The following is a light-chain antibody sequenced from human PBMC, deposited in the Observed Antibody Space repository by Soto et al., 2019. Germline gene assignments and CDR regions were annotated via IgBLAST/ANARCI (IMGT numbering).Light chain of an antibody. J-gene: IGKJ5*01. V-gene: IGKV3-11*01. CDR2: DAS. CDR1: PSVSSY. CDR3: QQRSNWPPTT. Sequence: EIVLPQSPATLSLSPGERATLSCRASPSVSSYLAWYQQKPGQAPRLLIYDASNRATGIPARFSGSGSRTDFTLTISSLEPEDFAVSDCQQRSNWPPTTFGQGTRLESK.